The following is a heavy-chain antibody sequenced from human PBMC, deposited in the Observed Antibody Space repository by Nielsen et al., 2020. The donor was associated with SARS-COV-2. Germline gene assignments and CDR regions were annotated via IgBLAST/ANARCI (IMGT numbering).Heavy chain of an antibody. CDR1: GFTFSSYA. V-gene: IGHV3-30*04. D-gene: IGHD6-19*01. J-gene: IGHJ4*02. CDR2: ISYDGSNK. Sequence: GESLKISCAASGFTFSSYAMHWVRQAPGKGLEWVAVISYDGSNKYYADSVKGRFTISRDNSKNTLYLQMNSLRAEDTAVYYCARDRQWLVEGYFDYWGQGTLVTVSS. CDR3: ARDRQWLVEGYFDY.